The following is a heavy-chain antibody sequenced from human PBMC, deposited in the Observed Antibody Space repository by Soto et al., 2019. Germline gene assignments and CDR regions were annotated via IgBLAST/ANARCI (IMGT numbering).Heavy chain of an antibody. D-gene: IGHD2-15*01. CDR3: ARPCNYCNGDAPCDRFDH. J-gene: IGHJ5*02. CDR2: ISSSGSTI. CDR1: GFTFSDYS. Sequence: GGSLRLSCAASGFTFSDYSMSWIRQAPGKGLEWVSYISSSGSTIYYTDSVKGRFTISRDNAKNSLYLQMNSLTAEDTAVYHCARPCNYCNGDAPCDRFDHWGQGTLVTVSS. V-gene: IGHV3-11*01.